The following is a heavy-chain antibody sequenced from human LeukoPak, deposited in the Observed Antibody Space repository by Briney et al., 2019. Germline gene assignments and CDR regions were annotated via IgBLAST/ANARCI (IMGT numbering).Heavy chain of an antibody. CDR2: IWYDGSQK. D-gene: IGHD4-23*01. J-gene: IGHJ4*02. V-gene: IGHV3-33*01. Sequence: GGSLRLSCAASGYSFSSHGMHWVRQAPGKGLEWVAAIWYDGSQKYYADSVKGRFTISRDNRENTGDLQMNSRRAEDTAVYYCARLYGGNSGYFDYWGPGTLVTVSS. CDR3: ARLYGGNSGYFDY. CDR1: GYSFSSHG.